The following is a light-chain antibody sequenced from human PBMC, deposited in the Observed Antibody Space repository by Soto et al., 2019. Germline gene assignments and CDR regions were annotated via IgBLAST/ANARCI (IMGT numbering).Light chain of an antibody. Sequence: EIVMTLSPATLSVSPGERATLSCRASQSVSSNLAWYQQKPGQAPRLLIYGASTRATGIPARFSGSGSGTEFTHTISSLQSEDFAVYYCQQYNNWPRTSGQGTKVEIK. J-gene: IGKJ1*01. CDR2: GAS. CDR3: QQYNNWPRT. CDR1: QSVSSN. V-gene: IGKV3-15*01.